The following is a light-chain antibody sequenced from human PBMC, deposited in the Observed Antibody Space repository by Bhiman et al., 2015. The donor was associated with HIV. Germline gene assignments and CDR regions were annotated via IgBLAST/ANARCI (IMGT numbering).Light chain of an antibody. CDR3: HSRDTSTNVGV. V-gene: IGLV3-19*01. Sequence: SSELTQDPAVSVALGQTVRITCQGDSLRSYYASWYQQKPGQAPVLVIYGKNXRPSGIPDRFSGSSSGNTASFTITGAQAEDEADYYCHSRDTSTNVGVFGPGTKVTVL. J-gene: IGLJ1*01. CDR2: GKN. CDR1: SLRSYY.